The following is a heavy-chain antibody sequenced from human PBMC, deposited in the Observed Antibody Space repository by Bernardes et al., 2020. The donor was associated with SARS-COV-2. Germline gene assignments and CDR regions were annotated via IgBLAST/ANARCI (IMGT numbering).Heavy chain of an antibody. CDR2: IYYSGTT. D-gene: IGHD6-13*01. V-gene: IGHV4-31*03. J-gene: IGHJ5*02. CDR3: ARDKVFSSTSGYWFDP. Sequence: TLSLTCTVSGDSISSGGYYWSWIRQFPGKGLEWIGFIYYSGTTSYNPSLKSRLTMSIDTSKNQFSLNLNSVTAADTAVYYCARDKVFSSTSGYWFDPWGQGTLVTVSS. CDR1: GDSISSGGYY.